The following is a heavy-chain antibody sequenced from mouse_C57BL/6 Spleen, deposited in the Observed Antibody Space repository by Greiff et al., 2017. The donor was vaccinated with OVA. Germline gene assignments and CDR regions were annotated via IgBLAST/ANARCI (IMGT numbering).Heavy chain of an antibody. CDR3: ARSLYYGSSAGYFDV. CDR1: GYTFTSYW. Sequence: QVQLQQPGAELVKPGASVKLSCKASGYTFTSYWMHWVKQRPGPGLEWIGMIHPNSGSTNYNEKFKSKATLTVDKSSSTAYMQLSSLTSEDSAVYYCARSLYYGSSAGYFDVWGTGTTVTVSS. D-gene: IGHD1-1*01. CDR2: IHPNSGST. J-gene: IGHJ1*03. V-gene: IGHV1-64*01.